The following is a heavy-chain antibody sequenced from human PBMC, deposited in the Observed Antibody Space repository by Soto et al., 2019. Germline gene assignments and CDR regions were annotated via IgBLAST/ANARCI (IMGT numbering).Heavy chain of an antibody. V-gene: IGHV4-34*01. Sequence: SETLSLTCAVYGGSFSGYYWSWIRQPPGKGLEWIGEINQSGSTNYNPSLKSRVTISVDTSKNQFSLKLSSVTAADTAVYYCARERITMVRGVTYYYGMDVWGQGTTVTVSS. CDR3: ARERITMVRGVTYYYGMDV. CDR2: INQSGST. J-gene: IGHJ6*02. D-gene: IGHD3-10*01. CDR1: GGSFSGYY.